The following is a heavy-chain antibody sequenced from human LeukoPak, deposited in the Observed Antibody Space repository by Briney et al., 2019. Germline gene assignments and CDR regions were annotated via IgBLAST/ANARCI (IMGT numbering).Heavy chain of an antibody. CDR1: GFTFTTYA. D-gene: IGHD2/OR15-2a*01. J-gene: IGHJ4*02. CDR3: ARHPVSSQYYFDY. CDR2: ISSNGYNT. V-gene: IGHV3-64*01. Sequence: GGSLRLSCAASGFTFTTYAMDWVRQAPGKGLEHVSGISSNGYNTYYANSVEGRFTISRDNSKNTLYLQMGSLRGEDMAVYYCARHPVSSQYYFDYWGQGALVTVSS.